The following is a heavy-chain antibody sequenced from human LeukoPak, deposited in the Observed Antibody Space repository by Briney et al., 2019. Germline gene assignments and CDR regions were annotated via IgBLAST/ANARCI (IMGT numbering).Heavy chain of an antibody. Sequence: PSETLSLTCTVSGGSISSYYWSWIRQPPGKGLEWIGYIYYSGSTNYNPSLKSRVTISVHTSKNQFSLRLTSVTAADTAFYYCARVRFPFGLDAWGQGTTVTVSS. CDR2: IYYSGST. V-gene: IGHV4-59*01. CDR1: GGSISSYY. J-gene: IGHJ6*02. CDR3: ARVRFPFGLDA.